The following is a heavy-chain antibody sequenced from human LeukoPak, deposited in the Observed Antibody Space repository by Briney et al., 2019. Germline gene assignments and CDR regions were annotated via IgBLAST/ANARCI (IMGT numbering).Heavy chain of an antibody. J-gene: IGHJ6*02. CDR2: ISGSGSST. V-gene: IGHV3-23*01. Sequence: GGSLTLSCAASGFTFSSYALSWVRQAQGQGLEWVSAISGSGSSTYYEDSGKGRITISRDNSKNTLYLQINSLRAEATAVYYCAKEPEGYFDWLPSHYCGMDVWGQGTTVTVSS. CDR3: AKEPEGYFDWLPSHYCGMDV. CDR1: GFTFSSYA. D-gene: IGHD3-9*01.